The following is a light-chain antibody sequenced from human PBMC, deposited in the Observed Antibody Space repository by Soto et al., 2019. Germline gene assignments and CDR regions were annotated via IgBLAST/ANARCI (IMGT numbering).Light chain of an antibody. V-gene: IGKV1-5*01. CDR1: QSISNW. J-gene: IGKJ2*01. CDR3: QQYDIHST. Sequence: DIQMTQSPSTLSASVGDRVTITCRASQSISNWLAWYQQKPGKAPNLLIYAASSLQSGVPSRFNGSGSGTEFTLTITSLQADDFATYYCQQYDIHSTFGQGTKLEIK. CDR2: AAS.